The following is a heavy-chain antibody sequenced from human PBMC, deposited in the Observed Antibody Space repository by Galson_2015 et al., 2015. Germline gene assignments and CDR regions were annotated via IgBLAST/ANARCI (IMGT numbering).Heavy chain of an antibody. D-gene: IGHD3-10*01. J-gene: IGHJ2*01. V-gene: IGHV3-33*01. CDR1: GFSFSSYG. CDR3: ARDPFGLRYFDL. Sequence: SLRLSCAVSGFSFSSYGMHWVRQAPGKGLEWVAVIWYDGSKKYYADSVKGRFTISRDNSKNTLYLQMNSLRAEDTAVYYCARDPFGLRYFDLWGRGTLVTVSS. CDR2: IWYDGSKK.